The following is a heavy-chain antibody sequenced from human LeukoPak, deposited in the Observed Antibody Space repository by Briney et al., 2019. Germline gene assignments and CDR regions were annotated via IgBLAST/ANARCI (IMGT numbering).Heavy chain of an antibody. CDR1: GFSFSTYN. V-gene: IGHV3-21*01. Sequence: GGSLRLSSATSGFSFSTYNMNWVRQAPGKGLEWVSSVSSSSSYIYYSDSVKGRFTISRDNAKNSLFLQMNSLRAEDTAVYFCVRDRGGGNWLDYWGQGTLVTVSS. D-gene: IGHD1-20*01. J-gene: IGHJ4*02. CDR2: VSSSSSYI. CDR3: VRDRGGGNWLDY.